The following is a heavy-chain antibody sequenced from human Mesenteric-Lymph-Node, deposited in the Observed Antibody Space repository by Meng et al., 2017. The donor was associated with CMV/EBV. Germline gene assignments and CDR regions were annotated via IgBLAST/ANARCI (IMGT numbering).Heavy chain of an antibody. D-gene: IGHD6-6*01. CDR3: ARETASIAAPWFHYGMDV. V-gene: IGHV3-7*01. J-gene: IGHJ6*02. CDR1: GFTFSNYW. Sequence: GGSLRLSCAASGFTFSNYWMSWVRQAPGKGLEWVANIKEDGSEKYYVDSVKGRFTISRDNAKNSLYLQMNSLRAEDTAVYYCARETASIAAPWFHYGMDVWGQGTTVTVSS. CDR2: IKEDGSEK.